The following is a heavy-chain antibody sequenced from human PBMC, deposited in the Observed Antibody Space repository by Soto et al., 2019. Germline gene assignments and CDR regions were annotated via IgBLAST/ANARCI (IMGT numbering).Heavy chain of an antibody. V-gene: IGHV1-69*13. J-gene: IGHJ6*02. CDR2: IIPIFGTA. D-gene: IGHD5-12*01. Sequence: SVKVSCKASGGTFSSYAISWVRQAPGQGXEWMGGIIPIFGTANYAQKFQGRVTITADESTSTAYMEPSSLRSEDTAVYYCARVLRREIVATAHYYYYYGMDVWGQGTTVTVSS. CDR3: ARVLRREIVATAHYYYYYGMDV. CDR1: GGTFSSYA.